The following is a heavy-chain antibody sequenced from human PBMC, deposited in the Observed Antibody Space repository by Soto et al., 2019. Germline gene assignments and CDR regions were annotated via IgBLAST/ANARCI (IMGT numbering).Heavy chain of an antibody. D-gene: IGHD6-6*01. CDR1: GGSISSYY. J-gene: IGHJ4*02. V-gene: IGHV4-59*01. Sequence: SETLSLTCTFSGGSISSYYWSWIRQPPGKGLEWIGYIYYSGSTNYNPSLKSRVTISVDTSKNQFSLKLSSVTGADTAVYYCARDLWAARGFDYWGQGTLVTVSS. CDR3: ARDLWAARGFDY. CDR2: IYYSGST.